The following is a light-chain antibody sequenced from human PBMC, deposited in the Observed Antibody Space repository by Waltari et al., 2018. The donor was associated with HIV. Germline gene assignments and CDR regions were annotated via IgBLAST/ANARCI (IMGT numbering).Light chain of an antibody. Sequence: QSALTQPASVSGSPGQSITISCTGTSSDVGSYNLVSWYQQHPGKAPKLMIYEGSKRPSVVSNRFAGSKSGNTASLTIAGLQAEDEADYYCCSYAGSSTSWVFGGGTQLTVL. J-gene: IGLJ3*02. CDR3: CSYAGSSTSWV. CDR2: EGS. CDR1: SSDVGSYNL. V-gene: IGLV2-23*01.